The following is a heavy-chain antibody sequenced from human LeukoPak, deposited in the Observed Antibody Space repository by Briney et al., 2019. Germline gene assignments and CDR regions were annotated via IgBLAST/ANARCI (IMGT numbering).Heavy chain of an antibody. CDR3: AREGFYSGYDR. CDR1: GFIFSSYS. CDR2: INTIGSTK. V-gene: IGHV3-48*02. D-gene: IGHD5-12*01. J-gene: IGHJ4*02. Sequence: GGSLRLSCAASGFIFSSYSMIWVRQAPGKGLEWVSYINTIGSTKTYADSVKGRFTISRDNGKNSLSLQMNSLRDDDSAVYYCAREGFYSGYDRWGQGTLVTVSS.